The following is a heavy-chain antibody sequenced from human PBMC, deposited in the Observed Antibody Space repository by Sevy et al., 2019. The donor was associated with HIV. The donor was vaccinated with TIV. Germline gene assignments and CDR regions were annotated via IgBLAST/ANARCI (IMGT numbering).Heavy chain of an antibody. Sequence: GGSLRLSCAASGFTFSSYSMNWVRQAPGKGLEWVSYISSSSSTIYYADSVKGRLTISRDNAKNSLYLQMNSLRAEDTAVYYCARDPDDFWSGYYYHYYGMDVWGQGTTVTVSS. CDR2: ISSSSSTI. D-gene: IGHD3-3*01. V-gene: IGHV3-48*01. CDR3: ARDPDDFWSGYYYHYYGMDV. J-gene: IGHJ6*02. CDR1: GFTFSSYS.